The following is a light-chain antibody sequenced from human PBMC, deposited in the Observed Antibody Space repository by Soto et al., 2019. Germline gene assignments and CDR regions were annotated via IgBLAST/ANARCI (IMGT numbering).Light chain of an antibody. CDR3: QQYNNWPGT. Sequence: EIVLTQSPGTLSLSPGERATLSCRASQSVSSKLAWYQQKPGQAPRLLFYGASTGATGIPARFSGSGSETEFTLSISSLQSEDFAVYHCQQYNNWPGTFGQGTKV. CDR1: QSVSSK. V-gene: IGKV3-15*01. J-gene: IGKJ1*01. CDR2: GAS.